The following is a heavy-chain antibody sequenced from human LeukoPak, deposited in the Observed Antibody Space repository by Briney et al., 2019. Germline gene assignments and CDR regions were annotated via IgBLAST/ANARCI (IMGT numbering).Heavy chain of an antibody. CDR2: IYYTGTT. J-gene: IGHJ4*02. Sequence: PSQTLSLTCTVSGDSISSGGYYWSWIRQHPGRGLEWIGCIYYTGTTYYNTSLRSRVTISVDTSKNQISLKLSSVTAADTAVYYCARDFLRDYGDPFDSWGQGTLVTVSP. CDR3: ARDFLRDYGDPFDS. V-gene: IGHV4-31*03. D-gene: IGHD4-17*01. CDR1: GDSISSGGYY.